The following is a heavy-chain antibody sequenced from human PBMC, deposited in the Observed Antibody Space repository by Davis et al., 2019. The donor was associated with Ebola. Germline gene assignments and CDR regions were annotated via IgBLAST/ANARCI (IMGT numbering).Heavy chain of an antibody. D-gene: IGHD3-16*01. Sequence: GESLKISCAASGFTFSSYYMNWVRQAPGKGLEWVSSISSSSNYIYYADSVKGRFTISRDNSKNTLYLQMNSLRAEDTAVYYCARDRPLDFFFGDYYGMDVWGQGTTVTVSS. CDR1: GFTFSSYY. CDR2: ISSSSNYI. V-gene: IGHV3-21*01. CDR3: ARDRPLDFFFGDYYGMDV. J-gene: IGHJ6*02.